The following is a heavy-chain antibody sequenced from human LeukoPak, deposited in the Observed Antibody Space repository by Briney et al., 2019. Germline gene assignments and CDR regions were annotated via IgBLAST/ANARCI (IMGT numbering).Heavy chain of an antibody. CDR2: IIPIFGTA. V-gene: IGHV1-69*06. D-gene: IGHD2-21*02. Sequence: ASVKVSCKASGGTFSSYAISWVRQAPGQGLEWMGGIIPIFGTANYAQKFQGRVTITADKSTSTAYMELSSLRSEDTAVYYCARRARKRAYCGGDCSHHFDYWGQGTLVTVSS. CDR1: GGTFSSYA. CDR3: ARRARKRAYCGGDCSHHFDY. J-gene: IGHJ4*02.